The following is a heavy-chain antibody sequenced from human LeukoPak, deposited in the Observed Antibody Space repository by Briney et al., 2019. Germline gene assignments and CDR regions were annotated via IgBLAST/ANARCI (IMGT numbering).Heavy chain of an antibody. CDR3: ARGLGYCKGGSCYWSY. CDR2: IYYSGST. V-gene: IGHV4-39*01. J-gene: IGHJ4*02. Sequence: PSQTLSLTCTVSGGSISSGSYYWSWIRQPAGKGLEWIGSIYYSGSTYNNPSLQSRVTISVDTSKNQFSLKLGSVTAADTAIYYCARGLGYCKGGSCYWSYWGQGTLVTVSS. CDR1: GGSISSGSYY. D-gene: IGHD2-15*01.